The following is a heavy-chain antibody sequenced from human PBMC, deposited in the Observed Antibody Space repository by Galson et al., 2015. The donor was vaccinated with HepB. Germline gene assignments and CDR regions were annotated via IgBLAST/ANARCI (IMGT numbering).Heavy chain of an antibody. CDR2: TYYRSKWYN. CDR1: GDSVSSNSGA. D-gene: IGHD3-9*01. V-gene: IGHV6-1*01. CDR3: VSGYLDNS. Sequence: CAISGDSVSSNSGAWNWIRQSPSRGLEWLGRTYYRSKWYNDYAVSVKSRIAISPDTSKNQFSLQLSSVTPEDTAVYYCVSGYLDNSWGQGTLVTVSS. J-gene: IGHJ4*02.